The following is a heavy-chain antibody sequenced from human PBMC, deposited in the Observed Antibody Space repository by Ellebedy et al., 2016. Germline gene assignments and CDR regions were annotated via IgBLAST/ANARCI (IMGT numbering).Heavy chain of an antibody. CDR1: GFTFSSYA. Sequence: GESLKISXAASGFTFSSYAMSWVRQAPGKGLEWVSYISSSSSTIYYADSVKGRFTISRDNAKNSLYLQMNSLRAEDTAVYYCARSKGPQDYWGQGTLVTVSS. J-gene: IGHJ4*02. CDR3: ARSKGPQDY. CDR2: ISSSSSTI. D-gene: IGHD1-14*01. V-gene: IGHV3-48*04.